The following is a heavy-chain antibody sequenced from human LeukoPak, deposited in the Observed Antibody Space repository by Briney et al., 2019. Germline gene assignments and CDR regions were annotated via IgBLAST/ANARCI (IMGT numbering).Heavy chain of an antibody. J-gene: IGHJ4*02. D-gene: IGHD5-18*01. Sequence: SETLSLTCAVSGGSISSSNWWSWVRQPPGKGLEWIGEIYHSGSTNYNPSLKSRVTISVDKSKNQFSLKLSSVTAADTAVYYCASRADTAMAVFDYWGQGTLVTVSS. CDR3: ASRADTAMAVFDY. CDR2: IYHSGST. CDR1: GGSISSSNW. V-gene: IGHV4-4*02.